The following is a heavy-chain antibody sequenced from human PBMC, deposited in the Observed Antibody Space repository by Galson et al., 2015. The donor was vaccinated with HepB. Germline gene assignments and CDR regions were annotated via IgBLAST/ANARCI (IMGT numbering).Heavy chain of an antibody. CDR1: GFTFSSYG. V-gene: IGHV3-33*01. D-gene: IGHD6-19*01. Sequence: SLRLSCAASGFTFSSYGMHWVRQAPGKGLEWVAVIWYDGSNKYYADSVKGRFTISRDNSKNTLYLQMNSLRAEDTAVYYCARDRAVAVAGYYYYYGMDVWGQGTTVTVSS. CDR2: IWYDGSNK. J-gene: IGHJ6*02. CDR3: ARDRAVAVAGYYYYYGMDV.